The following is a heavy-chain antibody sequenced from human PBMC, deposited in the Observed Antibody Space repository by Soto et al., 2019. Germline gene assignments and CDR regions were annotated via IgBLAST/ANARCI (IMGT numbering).Heavy chain of an antibody. J-gene: IGHJ3*02. D-gene: IGHD3-22*01. V-gene: IGHV1-69*13. CDR3: ASGCQSTGYNARQRDALGI. CDR2: IIPIFGTA. CDR1: GGTFSSYA. Sequence: SVKVPFKAFGGTFSSYAISCVRQAPGQVLDWMGGIIPIFGTANYAQNFQGRVTITADEYKSADYMELSSLRSEDTAVYYCASGCQSTGYNARQRDALGICGRGKMVTIS.